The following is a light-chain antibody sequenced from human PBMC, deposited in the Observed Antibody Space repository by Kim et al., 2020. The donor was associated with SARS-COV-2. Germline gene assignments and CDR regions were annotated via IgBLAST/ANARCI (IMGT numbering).Light chain of an antibody. CDR2: GTS. Sequence: DIVLTQSPGTLSLSPGERATLSCRASQSVSSSYFAWYQQKPDQAPRLLIYGTSSRATGIPDRFSGSGSGTDFTLTISRLEPEDFAMYYCQQYGSSPRTFGQGTKVDIK. CDR3: QQYGSSPRT. CDR1: QSVSSSY. J-gene: IGKJ1*01. V-gene: IGKV3-20*01.